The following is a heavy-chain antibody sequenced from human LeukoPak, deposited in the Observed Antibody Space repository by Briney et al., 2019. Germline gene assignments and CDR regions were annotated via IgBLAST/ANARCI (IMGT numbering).Heavy chain of an antibody. J-gene: IGHJ3*02. V-gene: IGHV3-20*04. CDR3: ARARGYSYPDAFAI. CDR2: INWNGGST. D-gene: IGHD5-18*01. Sequence: GGSLRLSCAASGFTFDDYGMSWVRQAPGKGLEWVSGINWNGGSTGYADSVKGRFTISRDNAKNSLYLQMNSLRAEDTALYYCARARGYSYPDAFAIGGEGTMVTVSS. CDR1: GFTFDDYG.